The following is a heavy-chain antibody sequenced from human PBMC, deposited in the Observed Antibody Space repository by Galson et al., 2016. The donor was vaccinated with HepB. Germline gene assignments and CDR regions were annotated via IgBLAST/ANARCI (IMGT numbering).Heavy chain of an antibody. CDR3: ARGPYSMRVDVNDAFDI. CDR2: IRHDGSEK. J-gene: IGHJ3*02. D-gene: IGHD2/OR15-2a*01. V-gene: IGHV3-7*01. CDR1: GFTFSSYW. Sequence: SLRLSCAASGFTFSSYWMSWVRQAPGRGLEWVANIRHDGSEKYYVDSVKGRFTISRDNAKNSLFLQMNSLRVEDTAVYYCARGPYSMRVDVNDAFDIWGQGTTVTVSS.